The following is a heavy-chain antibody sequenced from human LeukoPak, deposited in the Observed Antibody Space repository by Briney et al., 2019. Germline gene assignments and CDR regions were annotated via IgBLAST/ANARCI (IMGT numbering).Heavy chain of an antibody. D-gene: IGHD3-22*01. Sequence: ASVKVSCKASGYTFTDYYMHWVRQAPGQGLEWMGRINPNSGGTNYAQKFQARVTMTRDASISAAYMELSRLRSDDTALYYCARAAYYYDGSGYYLGDWGQGTLVTVSS. CDR3: ARAAYYYDGSGYYLGD. CDR2: INPNSGGT. J-gene: IGHJ4*02. V-gene: IGHV1-2*06. CDR1: GYTFTDYY.